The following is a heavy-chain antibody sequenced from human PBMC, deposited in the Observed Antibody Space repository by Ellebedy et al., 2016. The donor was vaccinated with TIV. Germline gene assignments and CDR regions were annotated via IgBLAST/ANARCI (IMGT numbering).Heavy chain of an antibody. D-gene: IGHD1-26*01. Sequence: ASVKVSCKASGYTFTSYAMHWVRQAPGQRLEWMGWINAGNGNTKYSQKFQGRVTMTRDTSTSTVYMELSSLRSEDTAVYYCARSGSYPSSYYYYGMDVWGQGTTVTVSS. J-gene: IGHJ6*02. V-gene: IGHV1-3*01. CDR3: ARSGSYPSSYYYYGMDV. CDR2: INAGNGNT. CDR1: GYTFTSYA.